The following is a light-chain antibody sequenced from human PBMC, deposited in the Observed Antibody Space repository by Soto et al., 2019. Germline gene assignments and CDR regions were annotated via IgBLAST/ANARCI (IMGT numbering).Light chain of an antibody. CDR1: QSVSSN. V-gene: IGKV3-15*01. CDR3: QQYNNWPWT. J-gene: IGKJ1*01. Sequence: EIVMTQSPATLSVSPGERGTLSCRASQSVSSNLAWYQQKPGQAPRLLIYGASTRATGIPARFSGSRSGTEFTLTISSLQSEDFAVYYCQQYNNWPWTFGQGTKVAIK. CDR2: GAS.